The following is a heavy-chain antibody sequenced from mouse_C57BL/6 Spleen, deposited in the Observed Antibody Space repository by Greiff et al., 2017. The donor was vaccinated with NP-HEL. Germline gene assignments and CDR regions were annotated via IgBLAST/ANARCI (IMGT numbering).Heavy chain of an antibody. CDR1: GFNIKDYY. Sequence: VQLQQSGAELVRPGASVKLSCTASGFNIKDYYMHWVKQRPEQGLEWIGRIDPADGDTEYAPKFQGKATMTEDTSSNTAYLQLSSLTSEDTAVYYCTTSDLHLYFDVWGTGTTVTVSS. CDR2: IDPADGDT. V-gene: IGHV14-1*01. J-gene: IGHJ1*03. CDR3: TTSDLHLYFDV.